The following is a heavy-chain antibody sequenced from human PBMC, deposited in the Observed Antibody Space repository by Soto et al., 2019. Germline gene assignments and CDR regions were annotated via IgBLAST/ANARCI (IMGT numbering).Heavy chain of an antibody. CDR1: GGSISSGDYY. V-gene: IGHV4-30-4*01. J-gene: IGHJ4*02. CDR2: IYYSGST. CDR3: ARAPRVTAYCGGDCYHTGATIDY. D-gene: IGHD2-21*02. Sequence: QVQLQESGPGLVKPSQTLSLTCTVSGGSISSGDYYWSWIRQPPGKGLEWIGYIYYSGSTYYNPSLKSRVTISVDTSKNQFSLKLSSVTAADTAVYYCARAPRVTAYCGGDCYHTGATIDYWGQGTLVTVSS.